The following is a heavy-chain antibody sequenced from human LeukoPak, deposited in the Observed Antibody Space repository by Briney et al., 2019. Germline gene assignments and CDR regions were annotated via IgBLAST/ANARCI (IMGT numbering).Heavy chain of an antibody. CDR2: INPSGGST. Sequence: ASVKVSCKASGYTFTSYYMHWVRQAPGQGLEWMGIINPSGGSTSYAQKFQGRVTMTRDTSISTAYMELCRLRSDDTAVYYCARDRCSGGSCYVDYWGQGTLVTVSS. V-gene: IGHV1-46*01. CDR3: ARDRCSGGSCYVDY. J-gene: IGHJ4*02. CDR1: GYTFTSYY. D-gene: IGHD2-15*01.